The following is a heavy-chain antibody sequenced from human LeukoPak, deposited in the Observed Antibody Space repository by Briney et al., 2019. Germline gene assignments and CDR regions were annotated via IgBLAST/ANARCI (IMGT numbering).Heavy chain of an antibody. J-gene: IGHJ3*02. CDR3: ATGTSKVYDAFDI. V-gene: IGHV4-30-2*01. D-gene: IGHD2-8*01. CDR2: IYHSGST. CDR1: GGSISSGGYS. Sequence: SETLSLTCAVSGGSISSGGYSWSWIRQPPGKGLEWIGYIYHSGSTYYNPSLKSRVTISVDRSKSQFSLKLSSVTAADTAVYYCATGTSKVYDAFDIWGQGTMVTVSS.